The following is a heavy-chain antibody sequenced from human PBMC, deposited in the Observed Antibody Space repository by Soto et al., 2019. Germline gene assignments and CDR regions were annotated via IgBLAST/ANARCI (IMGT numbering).Heavy chain of an antibody. Sequence: PGGSLRLSCAASGFIFENFGMSWVRQAPGKGLEWISSISGSGFKKYYADSVKGRFTISRDNSKSTVYLELNNLSAEDTAGYHCAKNQGVELVPLATVDWFDPWGQGSVVTVSS. V-gene: IGHV3-23*01. CDR1: GFIFENFG. D-gene: IGHD1-26*01. CDR3: AKNQGVELVPLATVDWFDP. J-gene: IGHJ5*02. CDR2: ISGSGFKK.